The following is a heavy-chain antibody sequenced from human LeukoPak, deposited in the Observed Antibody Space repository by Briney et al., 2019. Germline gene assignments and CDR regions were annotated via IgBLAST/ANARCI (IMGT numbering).Heavy chain of an antibody. V-gene: IGHV3-7*01. CDR1: GFTFW. Sequence: GGSLRLSCEVSGFTFWMSWVRQAPGKGLEWVAIISYDGGVIYYVDSVKGRFTLSRDNAKSSVYLQMNSLRAEDAAVYYCARDKPRGSYDGSIFDSWGQGTLVTVSS. D-gene: IGHD3-16*01. CDR3: ARDKPRGSYDGSIFDS. CDR2: ISYDGGVI. J-gene: IGHJ4*02.